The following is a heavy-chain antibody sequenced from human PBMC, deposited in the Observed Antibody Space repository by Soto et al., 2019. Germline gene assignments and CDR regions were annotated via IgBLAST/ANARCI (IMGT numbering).Heavy chain of an antibody. J-gene: IGHJ4*02. V-gene: IGHV1-69*02. Sequence: QVQLVQSGAEVKKPGSSVKVSCKASGGTFSSYTISWVRQAPGQGLEWMGRIIPILGIANYAQKFQGRVTITADKSTRTADMELSSLSSEATAVYYCARWVGATQPDYRGQGTLVTVAS. CDR1: GGTFSSYT. CDR3: ARWVGATQPDY. CDR2: IIPILGIA. D-gene: IGHD1-26*01.